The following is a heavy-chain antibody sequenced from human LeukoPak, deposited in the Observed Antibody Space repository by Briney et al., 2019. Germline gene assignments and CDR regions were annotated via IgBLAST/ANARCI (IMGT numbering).Heavy chain of an antibody. CDR1: GGSISSSSYY. D-gene: IGHD2-2*01. Sequence: SETLSLTCTVSGGSISSSSYYWGWIRQPPGKGLEWIGSIYYSGSTYYNPSLKSRVTISVGTSKNQFSLKLSSVTAADTAVYYCAWIGYCSSTSCLFDYWGQGTLVTVSS. CDR2: IYYSGST. V-gene: IGHV4-39*01. J-gene: IGHJ4*02. CDR3: AWIGYCSSTSCLFDY.